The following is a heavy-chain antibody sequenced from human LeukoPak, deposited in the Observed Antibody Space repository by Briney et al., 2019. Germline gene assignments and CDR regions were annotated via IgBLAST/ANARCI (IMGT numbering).Heavy chain of an antibody. CDR2: IYSGGAT. D-gene: IGHD3-9*01. V-gene: IGHV3-66*04. CDR3: ARLHYDVLTGPFDY. CDR1: GFTFSSYS. J-gene: IGHJ4*02. Sequence: GGSLRLSCAASGFTFSSYSMNWVRQAPGKGLEWVSIIYSGGATFYADSVKGRFTISRESSKNTLWLQMNSLRAEDTAVYYCARLHYDVLTGPFDYWGQGTLVTVSS.